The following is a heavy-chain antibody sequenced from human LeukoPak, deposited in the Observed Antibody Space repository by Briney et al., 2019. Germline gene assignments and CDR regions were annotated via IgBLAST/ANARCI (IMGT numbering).Heavy chain of an antibody. V-gene: IGHV1-18*04. CDR2: ISAYNGNT. CDR1: GYTFTGYY. D-gene: IGHD1-26*01. Sequence: ASVKVSCKASGYTFTGYYMHWVRQAPGQGLEWMGWISAYNGNTNYAQKLQGRVTMTTDTSTSTAYMELRSLRSDDTAVYYCARDDIVGATEWFDPWGQGTLVTVSS. CDR3: ARDDIVGATEWFDP. J-gene: IGHJ5*02.